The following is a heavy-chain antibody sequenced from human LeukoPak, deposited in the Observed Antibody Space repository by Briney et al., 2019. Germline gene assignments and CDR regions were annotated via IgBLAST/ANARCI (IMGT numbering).Heavy chain of an antibody. Sequence: GGSLRLSCAASGFTFSGSAMHWVRQASGKGLEWVGRIRSKANSYATAYAASVKGRFTISRDDSKSTAYLQMNSLKTEDTAVYYCTRREGATDYWGQGTLVTVSS. CDR1: GFTFSGSA. V-gene: IGHV3-73*01. CDR2: IRSKANSYAT. J-gene: IGHJ4*02. CDR3: TRREGATDY. D-gene: IGHD1-26*01.